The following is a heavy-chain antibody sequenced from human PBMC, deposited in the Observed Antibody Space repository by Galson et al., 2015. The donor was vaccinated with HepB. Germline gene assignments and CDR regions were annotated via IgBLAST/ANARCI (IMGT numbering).Heavy chain of an antibody. V-gene: IGHV3-43*01. CDR2: ISWDGGST. CDR3: AEDMDVGAAAGTDSLFDY. D-gene: IGHD6-13*01. Sequence: SLRLSCAASGFTFDDYTMHWVRQAPGKGLEWVSLISWDGGSTYYADSVKGRFTISRDNSKNSLYLQMNSLRTEDTALYYCAEDMDVGAAAGTDSLFDYWGQGTLVTVSS. CDR1: GFTFDDYT. J-gene: IGHJ4*02.